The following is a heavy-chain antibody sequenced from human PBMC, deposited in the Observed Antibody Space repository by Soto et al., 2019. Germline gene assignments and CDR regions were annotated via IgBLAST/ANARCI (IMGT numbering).Heavy chain of an antibody. Sequence: ASVKVSCKASGYTFTSYYMHWVRQAPGQGLEWMGWMNPNSGNTGYAQKFQGRVTMTRNTSISTAYMELSSLRSEDTAVYYCARGLRDRQPKNRYCFDYWGQGTLVTVSS. CDR2: MNPNSGNT. J-gene: IGHJ4*02. CDR1: GYTFTSYY. CDR3: ARGLRDRQPKNRYCFDY. D-gene: IGHD6-13*01. V-gene: IGHV1-8*02.